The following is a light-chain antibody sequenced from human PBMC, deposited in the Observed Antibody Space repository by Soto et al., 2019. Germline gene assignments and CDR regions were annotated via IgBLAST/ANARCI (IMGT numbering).Light chain of an antibody. CDR2: NND. CDR1: SSNIGTNT. Sequence: QPVLTQPPSASGTPGQRVTISCSGSSSNIGTNTVNWYLQLPGTAPKLLIYNNDQRPSGVPERFSGSKSGTSASLAISGLQSEDEANYYCAAWDDSLNGFYVFGSGTKVTVL. CDR3: AAWDDSLNGFYV. J-gene: IGLJ1*01. V-gene: IGLV1-44*01.